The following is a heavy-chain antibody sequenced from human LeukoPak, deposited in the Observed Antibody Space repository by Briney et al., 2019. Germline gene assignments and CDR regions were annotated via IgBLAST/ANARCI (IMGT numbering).Heavy chain of an antibody. CDR3: ARPYCSGGSCYSHFDY. CDR2: MYYRGST. D-gene: IGHD2-15*01. Sequence: PSETLSLTCTVSGGSISSTSYYWGWIRQPPGKGLEWIGSMYYRGSTYYNPSLKSRVSISVDTSKNEFSLKLSSVTAADTAVYYCARPYCSGGSCYSHFDYWGQGTLVTVSS. CDR1: GGSISSTSYY. V-gene: IGHV4-39*01. J-gene: IGHJ4*02.